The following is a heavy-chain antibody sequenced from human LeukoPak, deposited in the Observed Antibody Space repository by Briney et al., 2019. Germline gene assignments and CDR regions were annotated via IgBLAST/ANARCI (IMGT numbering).Heavy chain of an antibody. J-gene: IGHJ4*02. CDR2: VSAAGSNK. CDR3: AKKGGTNGYYDYFDY. CDR1: GFTFSSYA. V-gene: IGHV3-30-3*02. D-gene: IGHD3-22*01. Sequence: GTSLRLSCAATGFTFSSYAMHWVRQAPGKGLEWVAVVSAAGSNKYYVDSVKGRFTISRDNSRNIVYLQMNSLRVEDTAVYYCAKKGGTNGYYDYFDYWGQGTLVTVSS.